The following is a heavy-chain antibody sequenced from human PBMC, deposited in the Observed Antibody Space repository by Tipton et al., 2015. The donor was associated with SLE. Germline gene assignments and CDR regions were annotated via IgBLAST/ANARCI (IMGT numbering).Heavy chain of an antibody. CDR2: IYYSGST. CDR1: GGSISSSSYY. CDR3: ARGRSSGAFDI. V-gene: IGHV4-39*07. Sequence: LRLSCTVSGGSISSSSYYWGWIRQPPGKGLEWIGSIYYSGSTYYNPSLKSRVTISVDTSKNQFSLKLSSVTAADTAVYYCARGRSSGAFDIWGQGTMVTVSS. J-gene: IGHJ3*02. D-gene: IGHD1-26*01.